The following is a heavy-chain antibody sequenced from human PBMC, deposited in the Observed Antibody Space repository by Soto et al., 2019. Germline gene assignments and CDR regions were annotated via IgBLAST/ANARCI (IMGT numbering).Heavy chain of an antibody. CDR3: ARGNRNNGSYRPYYFDY. CDR2: INPNSGGT. CDR1: GYTFTGYY. J-gene: IGHJ4*02. Sequence: GASVKVSCRASGYTFTGYYMHWVREAPGQGLEWMGWINPNSGGTNYAQKFQGWVTMTRGTSISTAYMELSRLRSDDTAVYYCARGNRNNGSYRPYYFDYWGQGTLVTVSS. D-gene: IGHD3-16*02. V-gene: IGHV1-2*04.